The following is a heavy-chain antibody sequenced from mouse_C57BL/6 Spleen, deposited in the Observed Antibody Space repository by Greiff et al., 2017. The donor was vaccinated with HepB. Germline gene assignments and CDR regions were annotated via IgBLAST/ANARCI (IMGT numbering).Heavy chain of an antibody. CDR1: GYSITSGYY. CDR2: ISYDGSN. D-gene: IGHD2-3*01. CDR3: ARIGDGYYLGFAY. J-gene: IGHJ3*01. V-gene: IGHV3-6*01. Sequence: EVQLQESGPGLVKPSQSLSLTCSVTGYSITSGYYWNWIRQFPGNKLEWMGYISYDGSNNYNPSLKNRISITRDTSKNQFFLKLNSVTTEDTATYYCARIGDGYYLGFAYWGQGTLVTVSA.